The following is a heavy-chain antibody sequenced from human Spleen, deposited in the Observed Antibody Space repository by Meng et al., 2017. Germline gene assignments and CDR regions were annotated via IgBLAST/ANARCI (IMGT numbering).Heavy chain of an antibody. V-gene: IGHV4-4*02. Sequence: HVPLQAQGTGLVQLSATLSLHCASSGGSICISTCGTWVRHPPGKGLEWIGEVYHSGSTNYNPSLKRRVPMSVDEYNSQFSLTLSSVTAADTAVYFCAGFTLLRIIMPWFDPWGQGTLVTVSS. D-gene: IGHD3-10*01. CDR1: GGSICISTC. CDR2: VYHSGST. CDR3: AGFTLLRIIMPWFDP. J-gene: IGHJ5*02.